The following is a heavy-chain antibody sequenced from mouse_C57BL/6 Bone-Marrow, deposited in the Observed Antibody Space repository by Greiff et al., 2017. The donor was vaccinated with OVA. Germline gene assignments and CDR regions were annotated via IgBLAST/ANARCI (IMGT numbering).Heavy chain of an antibody. CDR1: GFSLTSYG. D-gene: IGHD1-1*01. CDR3: ARNPLITTVVAHWYFDV. J-gene: IGHJ1*03. V-gene: IGHV2-2*01. Sequence: VKLMESGPGLVQPSQSLSITCTVSGFSLTSYGVHWVRQSPGKGLEWLGVIWSGGSTDYNAAFISRLSISKDNSKSQVFFKMNSLQADDTAIYYCARNPLITTVVAHWYFDVWGTGTTVTVSS. CDR2: IWSGGST.